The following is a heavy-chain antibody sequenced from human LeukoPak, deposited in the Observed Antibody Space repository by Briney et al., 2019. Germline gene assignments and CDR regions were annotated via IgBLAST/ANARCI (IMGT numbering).Heavy chain of an antibody. J-gene: IGHJ4*02. Sequence: PSETLSLTCTVSGGSISSYYWSWIRQPAGKGLEWIGRIYTSGSTNYNPSLKSRVTMSVDTSKNQFSLKLSSVTAADTAVYYCAREGNDCSSTSCYTHTDYWGQGTLVTVSS. CDR2: IYTSGST. CDR1: GGSISSYY. D-gene: IGHD2-2*02. V-gene: IGHV4-4*07. CDR3: AREGNDCSSTSCYTHTDY.